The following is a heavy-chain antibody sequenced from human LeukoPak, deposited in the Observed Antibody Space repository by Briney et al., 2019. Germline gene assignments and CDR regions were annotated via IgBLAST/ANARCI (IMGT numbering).Heavy chain of an antibody. CDR1: GGSISSYY. J-gene: IGHJ5*02. CDR3: ARDWTDCSSTSCYQFDP. D-gene: IGHD2-2*01. V-gene: IGHV4-4*07. CDR2: IYTSGST. Sequence: SETLSLTCTVSGGSISSYYWSWIRQPAGKELEWIGRIYTSGSTNYNPSLKSRVTMSVDTSKNQLSLKLSSVTAADTAVYYCARDWTDCSSTSCYQFDPWGQGTLVTVSS.